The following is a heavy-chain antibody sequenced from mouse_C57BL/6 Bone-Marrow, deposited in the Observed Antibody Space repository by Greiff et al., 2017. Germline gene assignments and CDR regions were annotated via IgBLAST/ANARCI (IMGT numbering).Heavy chain of an antibody. Sequence: EVQGVESGGGLVKPGGSLKLSCAASGFTFSSYAMSWVRQTPEKRLEWVATISDGGSYTYYPDNVKGRFTISRDNAKNNLYLQMSHLKSEDTAMYYCARGDYLWYFDVWGTGTTVTVSS. CDR3: ARGDYLWYFDV. V-gene: IGHV5-4*01. CDR1: GFTFSSYA. D-gene: IGHD2-4*01. J-gene: IGHJ1*03. CDR2: ISDGGSYT.